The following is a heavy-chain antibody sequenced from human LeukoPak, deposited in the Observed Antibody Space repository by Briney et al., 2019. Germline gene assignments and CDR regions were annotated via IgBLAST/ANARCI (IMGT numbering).Heavy chain of an antibody. J-gene: IGHJ4*02. CDR2: LYYSGST. CDR1: GGSISSSSRY. CDR3: ARLSTVTTSFDY. D-gene: IGHD4-17*01. V-gene: IGHV4-39*07. Sequence: SETLSLTCTVSGGSISSSSRYWGWIRQPPGKGLEWIGSLYYSGSTYYNPSLKSRITMSVDTSKNQFSLKLTSVTAADTAVYYCARLSTVTTSFDYWGQGTLVTVSS.